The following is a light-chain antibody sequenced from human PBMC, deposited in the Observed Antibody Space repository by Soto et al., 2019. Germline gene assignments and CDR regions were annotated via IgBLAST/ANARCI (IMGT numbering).Light chain of an antibody. CDR1: SSDVGGYNY. CDR2: EVT. V-gene: IGLV2-8*01. Sequence: QSVLTQPASVSGSPGQSITISCTGTSSDVGGYNYVSWYQQHPGKAPKLMIYEVTKRPSGVPDRFSGSKSGNTASLTVSGLQAEDEADYYCSSYAGSHNFGVFGTGTKLTVL. J-gene: IGLJ1*01. CDR3: SSYAGSHNFGV.